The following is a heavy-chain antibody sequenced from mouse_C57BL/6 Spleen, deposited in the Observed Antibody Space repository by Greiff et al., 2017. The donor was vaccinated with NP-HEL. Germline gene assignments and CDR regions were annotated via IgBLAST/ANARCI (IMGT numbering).Heavy chain of an antibody. Sequence: VQLKESGAELVRPGASVKLSCTASGFNIKDDYMHWVKQRPEQGLEWIGWIDPENGDTEYASKFQGKATITADTSSNTAYLQLSSLTSEDTAVYYCTTDGNYVGYAMDYWGQGTSVTVSS. CDR3: TTDGNYVGYAMDY. D-gene: IGHD2-1*01. V-gene: IGHV14-4*01. CDR1: GFNIKDDY. CDR2: IDPENGDT. J-gene: IGHJ4*01.